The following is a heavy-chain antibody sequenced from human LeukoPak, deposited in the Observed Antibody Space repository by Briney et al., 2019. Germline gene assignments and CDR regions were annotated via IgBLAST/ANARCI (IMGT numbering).Heavy chain of an antibody. J-gene: IGHJ1*01. V-gene: IGHV3-7*01. Sequence: GSLRLSCAASGFTFNSYWMSWVRQAPGRGLGWVANIKQDGSEKYYVDSVKGRFTISRDNTKNSLYLQMNSLRAEDTAVYYCARRGYSGYDEAYFQDWGQGTLATVSS. D-gene: IGHD5-12*01. CDR1: GFTFNSYW. CDR2: IKQDGSEK. CDR3: ARRGYSGYDEAYFQD.